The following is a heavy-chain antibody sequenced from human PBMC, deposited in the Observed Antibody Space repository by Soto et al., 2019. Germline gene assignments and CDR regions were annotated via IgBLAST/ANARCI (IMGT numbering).Heavy chain of an antibody. CDR3: ATSMVRGVPLD. V-gene: IGHV4-31*03. J-gene: IGHJ4*02. Sequence: QVQLQESGPGLVKPSQTLSLTCTVSGGSISSGGYYWSWIRQHPGKGLEWIGYIYYSGSTYYNPSLKSRVTISVDTSKNQFSMELSSVTAADTAVYYCATSMVRGVPLDWGQGTLVTVSS. CDR2: IYYSGST. D-gene: IGHD3-10*01. CDR1: GGSISSGGYY.